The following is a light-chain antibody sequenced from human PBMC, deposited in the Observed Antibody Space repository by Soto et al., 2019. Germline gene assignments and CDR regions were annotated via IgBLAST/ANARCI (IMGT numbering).Light chain of an antibody. CDR1: QSLLHLNGYNY. Sequence: DIVMTQSPLSLPVTPGEPASISCRSSQSLLHLNGYNYLDWYLQRPGQSPQLLICLGSNRASGVPDRCSGSGSGTDFTLEISRVEAEDVGVYYCMQALETPRTFGQGTKLEIK. V-gene: IGKV2-28*01. CDR3: MQALETPRT. CDR2: LGS. J-gene: IGKJ2*01.